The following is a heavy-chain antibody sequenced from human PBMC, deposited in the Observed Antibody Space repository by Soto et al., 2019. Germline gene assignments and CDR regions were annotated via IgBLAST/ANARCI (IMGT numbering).Heavy chain of an antibody. CDR2: IRSKANSYAA. D-gene: IGHD3-10*01. V-gene: IGHV3-73*01. CDR1: GFTFSGSA. J-gene: IGHJ6*02. Sequence: GGSLRLSCAASGFTFSGSAMHWVRQASGKGLEWVGRIRSKANSYAAAYAASVKGRFTISRGDSKNTAYLQMNSLKTEDTAVYYCTSSGSRITMVRGVLNYYYGMGVWGQGTTVTVSS. CDR3: TSSGSRITMVRGVLNYYYGMGV.